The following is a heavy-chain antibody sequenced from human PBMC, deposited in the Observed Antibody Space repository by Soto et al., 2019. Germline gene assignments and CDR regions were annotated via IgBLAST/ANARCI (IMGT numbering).Heavy chain of an antibody. CDR1: GFTVSSNY. V-gene: IGHV3-66*02. D-gene: IGHD1-1*01. CDR2: IYSGGST. J-gene: IGHJ4*02. Sequence: GGSLRLSCAASGFTVSSNYMSWVRQAPGKGLEWVSVIYSGGSTYYADSVKGRFTISRDNSKNTLYLQMNSLRAEDTAVYYCARVAQLDHFDYWGQGTLVTVSS. CDR3: ARVAQLDHFDY.